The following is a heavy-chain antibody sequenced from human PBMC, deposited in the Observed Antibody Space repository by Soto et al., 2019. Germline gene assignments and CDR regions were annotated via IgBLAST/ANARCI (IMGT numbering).Heavy chain of an antibody. CDR3: LILLGYCGAAICPAGY. D-gene: IGHD2-15*01. CDR2: ISRSGTSI. V-gene: IGHV3-48*03. CDR1: GLTFSSYE. J-gene: IGHJ4*02. Sequence: GGSLRLSCAASGLTFSSYEMNWVRQAPGKGLELVSYISRSGTSIYYADSVKGRFTVSRDNAKNSLYLQMNSLRAEDTAVYYCLILLGYCGAAICPAGYWGQGTLVTVS.